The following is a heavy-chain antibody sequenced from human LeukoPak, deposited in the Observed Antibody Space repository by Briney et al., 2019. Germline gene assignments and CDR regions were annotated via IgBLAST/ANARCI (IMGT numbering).Heavy chain of an antibody. V-gene: IGHV3-48*03. CDR1: GFTFSNYE. Sequence: GGSLRLSCVASGFTFSNYEMNWVRQAPGKGLEWVSYISSSGSTIYYADSVKGRFTISRDNAKNSLYLQMNSLRAEDTAVYYCARIARVRGDFDYWGQGTLVTVSS. CDR3: ARIARVRGDFDY. J-gene: IGHJ4*02. D-gene: IGHD3-10*01. CDR2: ISSSGSTI.